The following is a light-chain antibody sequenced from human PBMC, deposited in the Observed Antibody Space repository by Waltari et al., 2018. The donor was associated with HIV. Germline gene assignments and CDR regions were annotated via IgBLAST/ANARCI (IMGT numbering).Light chain of an antibody. CDR2: SVT. J-gene: IGLJ2*01. CDR1: ACDCEPYNF. CDR3: STHTGNDTLA. V-gene: IGLV2-14*03. Sequence: QSALTQPASVSGSPGQSVTISCTGTACDCEPYNFVSCYQQHPANVPKVIIYSVTSRPSGVPPRFSGSKSGNTASLTISGLRAEDEALYYCSTHTGNDTLAFGGGTKLTVL.